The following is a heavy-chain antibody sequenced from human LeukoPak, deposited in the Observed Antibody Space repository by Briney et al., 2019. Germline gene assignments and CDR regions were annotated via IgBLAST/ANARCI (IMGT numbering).Heavy chain of an antibody. CDR1: GFTFSSYA. D-gene: IGHD2-2*03. Sequence: GGSLRLSCAASGFTFSSYAMSWVRQAPGKGLEWVSAISGSGGSTYYADSVKGRFTISRDNSKNTLYLQMNSLRAEDTAVYYCARNSLDIVVVPAATDYYMDVWGKGTTVTVSS. J-gene: IGHJ6*03. CDR2: ISGSGGST. CDR3: ARNSLDIVVVPAATDYYMDV. V-gene: IGHV3-23*01.